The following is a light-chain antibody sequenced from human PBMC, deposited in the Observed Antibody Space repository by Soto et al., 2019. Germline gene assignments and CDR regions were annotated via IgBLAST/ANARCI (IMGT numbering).Light chain of an antibody. Sequence: EMVMTQSPATLSVSPGERATLSCRASQTVGTNLAWYQQKPGQAPRLLISGASARATGLPARFSGSGSGTDFTLTFSRLEPEDFAVYYCQQYGSSGTFGQGTKVDIK. J-gene: IGKJ1*01. CDR3: QQYGSSGT. V-gene: IGKV3-15*01. CDR1: QTVGTN. CDR2: GAS.